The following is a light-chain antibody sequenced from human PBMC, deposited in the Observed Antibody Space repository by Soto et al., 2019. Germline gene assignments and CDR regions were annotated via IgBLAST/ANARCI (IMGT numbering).Light chain of an antibody. J-gene: IGKJ2*01. CDR2: WAS. Sequence: DIVMTQSPDSLAVSLGERATINCKSSQSVLYSSNNKNYLAWYQQKPGQPPKLLIYWASTRESGVPDRFSGSGSGTDFTLTISSLQAEDVAVSYCQQYYSTPGTFGQGTKLEIK. V-gene: IGKV4-1*01. CDR3: QQYYSTPGT. CDR1: QSVLYSSNNKNY.